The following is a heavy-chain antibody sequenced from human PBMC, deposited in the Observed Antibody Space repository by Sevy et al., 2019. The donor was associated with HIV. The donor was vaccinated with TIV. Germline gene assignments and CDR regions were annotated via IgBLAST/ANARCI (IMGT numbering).Heavy chain of an antibody. CDR3: VKDRYYDSSGYYYESPYFDY. V-gene: IGHV3-64D*06. D-gene: IGHD3-22*01. CDR1: GFTFSSYA. Sequence: GGSLRLSCSASGFTFSSYAIHWVRQAPGKGLEYVSAISSNGGSTYYADSVKGRFTISRDNSKNTLYLQMSSLRAEDTAVYYCVKDRYYDSSGYYYESPYFDYWGQGTLVTVSS. J-gene: IGHJ4*02. CDR2: ISSNGGST.